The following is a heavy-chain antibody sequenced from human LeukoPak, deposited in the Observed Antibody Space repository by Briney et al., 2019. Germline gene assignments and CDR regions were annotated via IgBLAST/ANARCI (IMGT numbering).Heavy chain of an antibody. CDR3: ARGGDYAANCFDP. J-gene: IGHJ5*02. CDR1: GFTFSSYW. D-gene: IGHD4-17*01. V-gene: IGHV3-74*01. CDR2: INGDGSST. Sequence: PGGSLRLSCAASGFTFSSYWMHWVRQAPGKGLEGVSRINGDGSSTNYADSVKGRFTISRDNAKNTLYLQMNSLRGEDTAVYYSARGGDYAANCFDPWGQGTLVTVSS.